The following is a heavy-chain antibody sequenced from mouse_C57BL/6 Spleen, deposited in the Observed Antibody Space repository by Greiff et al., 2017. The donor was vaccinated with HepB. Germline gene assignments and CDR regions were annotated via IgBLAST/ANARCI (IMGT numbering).Heavy chain of an antibody. D-gene: IGHD4-1*01. CDR3: ARAWGN. CDR2: INPSTGGT. J-gene: IGHJ2*01. CDR1: GYSFTGYY. V-gene: IGHV1-42*01. Sequence: EVQLQQSGPELVKPGASVKISCKASGYSFTGYYMNWVKQSPEKSLEWIGEINPSTGGTTYNQKFKAKATLTVDKSSSTAYMQLKSLTSEDSAVYYCARAWGNWGQGTTLTVSS.